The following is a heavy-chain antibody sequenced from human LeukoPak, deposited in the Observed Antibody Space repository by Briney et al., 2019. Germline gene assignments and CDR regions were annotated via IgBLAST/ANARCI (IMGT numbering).Heavy chain of an antibody. V-gene: IGHV3-21*01. CDR3: ARSNYYYDSRAPGDY. CDR2: ISSSSSYI. D-gene: IGHD3-22*01. J-gene: IGHJ4*02. CDR1: GFTFSSYE. Sequence: GGSLRLSCAASGFTFSSYEMNWVRQAPGKGLEWVSSISSSSSYIYYADSVKGRFTISRDNAKNSLYLQMNSLRAEDTAVYYCARSNYYYDSRAPGDYWGQGTLVTVSS.